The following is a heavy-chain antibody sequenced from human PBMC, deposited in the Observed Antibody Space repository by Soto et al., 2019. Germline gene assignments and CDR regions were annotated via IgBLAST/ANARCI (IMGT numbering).Heavy chain of an antibody. V-gene: IGHV3-15*01. CDR1: GFTFSNAW. CDR3: TTRDYGDYVVFDP. CDR2: ITSKTDAGTT. Sequence: EVQLVESGGGLVKPGGSLRLSCAASGFTFSNAWMSWVRQAPGKGLEWVGRITSKTDAGTTDYAAPVKGRFTISRDDSKNTLYLQMNSLKTEDTAVYYCTTRDYGDYVVFDPWGQGTLVTVSS. D-gene: IGHD4-17*01. J-gene: IGHJ5*02.